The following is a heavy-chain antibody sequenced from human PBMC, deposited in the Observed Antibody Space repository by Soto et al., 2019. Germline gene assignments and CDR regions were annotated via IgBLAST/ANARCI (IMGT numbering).Heavy chain of an antibody. Sequence: QVQLVLYGAEVKRPGSSVKLSCKASGDTFTFYSINWVRQAPGLVLEWMGRINPILSMSNNAQRFQGRVTMSADKSTSTAYMELSSLRSEVTAIYFCASSYGAGYRAFDYWGQVALATVSS. V-gene: IGHV1-69*02. J-gene: IGHJ4*02. CDR2: INPILSMS. CDR1: GDTFTFYS. D-gene: IGHD3-10*01. CDR3: ASSYGAGYRAFDY.